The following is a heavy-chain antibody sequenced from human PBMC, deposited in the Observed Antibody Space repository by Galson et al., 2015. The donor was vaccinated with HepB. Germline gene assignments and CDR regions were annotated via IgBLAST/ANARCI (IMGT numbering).Heavy chain of an antibody. D-gene: IGHD6-19*01. V-gene: IGHV3-30-3*01. Sequence: SLRLSCAASGFTFNSYAMTWVRQAPGKGLEWVAFISYDGSNKYYADSVKGRFTISRDNSKNTLYLQMNSLRPEDTAVYCCAREPYSSGWSKRGRYFDYWGQGALVTVSS. CDR1: GFTFNSYA. J-gene: IGHJ4*02. CDR3: AREPYSSGWSKRGRYFDY. CDR2: ISYDGSNK.